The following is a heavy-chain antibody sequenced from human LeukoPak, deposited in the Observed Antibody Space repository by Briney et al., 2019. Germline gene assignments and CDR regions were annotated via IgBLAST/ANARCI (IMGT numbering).Heavy chain of an antibody. D-gene: IGHD3-22*01. CDR2: IWYDGSNK. CDR3: ARGLGDYYDSSGHGDY. J-gene: IGHJ4*02. Sequence: KPGGSLRLSCAASGFTFSSYGMHWVRQAPGKGLEWVAVIWYDGSNKYYADSVKGRFTISRDNSKNTLYLQMNSLRAEDTAVYYCARGLGDYYDSSGHGDYWGQGTLVTVSS. CDR1: GFTFSSYG. V-gene: IGHV3-33*01.